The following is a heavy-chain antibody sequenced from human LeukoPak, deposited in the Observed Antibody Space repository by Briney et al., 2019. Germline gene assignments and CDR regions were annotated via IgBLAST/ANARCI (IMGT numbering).Heavy chain of an antibody. CDR2: ISAYNGNT. Sequence: ASVKVSCKASGYTFTSYGISWVRQAPGQGLEWMGWISAYNGNTNYAQKLQGRVTMTTDTSTSTAYMELRSLRSDDTAVYYCARGRGGSSSWYIVRTPYYFDYWGQGTLVTVSS. J-gene: IGHJ4*02. CDR1: GYTFTSYG. V-gene: IGHV1-18*01. CDR3: ARGRGGSSSWYIVRTPYYFDY. D-gene: IGHD6-13*01.